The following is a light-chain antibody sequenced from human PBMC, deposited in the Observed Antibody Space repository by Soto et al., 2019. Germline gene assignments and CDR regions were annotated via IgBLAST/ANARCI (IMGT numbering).Light chain of an antibody. CDR3: QQYGSSPNT. CDR2: GAS. V-gene: IGKV3-20*01. Sequence: EIVLTQSPGTLSLSPGERATLSCRASQSVSSSYLAWYQQTPGQAPRLLIYGASSRATGIPDRFSGSGSGTDFSLTISRLETEDFAVYYWQQYGSSPNTCGQGTKLEIK. J-gene: IGKJ2*01. CDR1: QSVSSSY.